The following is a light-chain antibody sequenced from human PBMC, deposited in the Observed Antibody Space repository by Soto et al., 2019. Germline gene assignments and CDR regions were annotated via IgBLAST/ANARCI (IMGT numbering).Light chain of an antibody. CDR2: DAS. CDR3: QQYNSYPT. CDR1: QSISSW. Sequence: DIQMTQSPSTLSACVGDRVTITFRASQSISSWLAWYQQKPGKAPKLLIYDASSLESGVPSRFSGSGSGTEFTLTISSLQPDDFATYYCQQYNSYPTFGQGTRLEIK. J-gene: IGKJ5*01. V-gene: IGKV1-5*01.